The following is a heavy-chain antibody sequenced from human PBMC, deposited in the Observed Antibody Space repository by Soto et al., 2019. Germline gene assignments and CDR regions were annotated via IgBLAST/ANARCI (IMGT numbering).Heavy chain of an antibody. CDR3: ARKSEMAAKWNYEKDPDYYYYARDV. CDR2: IIPLFRTA. V-gene: IGHV1-69*01. Sequence: QVQLVQSGAEVKKSGSSVKVSCKAFGGTFKNYAISWVRQAPGQGLEWMGGIIPLFRTAHYAQKFQGRVTITADEFTTTAYMELSSLRSEDTAVYFCARKSEMAAKWNYEKDPDYYYYARDVWGQGTTVTVSS. D-gene: IGHD3-3*01. CDR1: GGTFKNYA. J-gene: IGHJ6*02.